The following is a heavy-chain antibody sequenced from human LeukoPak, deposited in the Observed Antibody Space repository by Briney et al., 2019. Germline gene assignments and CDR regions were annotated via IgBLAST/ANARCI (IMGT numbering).Heavy chain of an antibody. V-gene: IGHV5-51*01. J-gene: IGHJ5*01. CDR1: GYRFTSYW. D-gene: IGHD3-16*01. CDR2: IYPGDSDT. CDR3: ARRSAMGDWFDS. Sequence: GESLKISFKGSGYRFTSYWIGWVRPMPGKGLGWMGIIYPGDSDTRYSPSFQGQVTISADKSISTAYLQWSSLKASDTAMYYCARRSAMGDWFDSWGQGTLVTVSS.